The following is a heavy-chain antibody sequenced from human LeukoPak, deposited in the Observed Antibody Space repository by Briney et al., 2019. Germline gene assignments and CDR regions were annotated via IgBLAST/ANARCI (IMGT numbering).Heavy chain of an antibody. CDR3: ARGRLNSGYYYEGWYFDL. Sequence: GGSLRLSCAASGFTFSDYYMSWIRQAPGKGLEWVSYISSSGSTIYYADSVKGRFTISRDNAKNSLYLQMNSLRAEDTAVYYCARGRLNSGYYYEGWYFDLWGRGALVTVSS. D-gene: IGHD3-22*01. CDR1: GFTFSDYY. J-gene: IGHJ2*01. CDR2: ISSSGSTI. V-gene: IGHV3-11*04.